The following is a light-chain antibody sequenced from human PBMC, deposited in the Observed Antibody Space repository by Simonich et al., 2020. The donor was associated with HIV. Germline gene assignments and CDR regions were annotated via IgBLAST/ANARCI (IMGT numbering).Light chain of an antibody. V-gene: IGKV4-1*01. CDR2: WAS. CDR3: HQYYGSPLT. J-gene: IGKJ1*01. CDR1: QSVFYSSNNKNY. Sequence: DIVMTQSPDSLAVSLGERATINCKSSQSVFYSSNNKNYLAWYQQKPGQPPKLLIYWASTRESGVPDRFRGSGSGTDFTLTISSLQAEDVAVYYCHQYYGSPLTFGQGTKVEVK.